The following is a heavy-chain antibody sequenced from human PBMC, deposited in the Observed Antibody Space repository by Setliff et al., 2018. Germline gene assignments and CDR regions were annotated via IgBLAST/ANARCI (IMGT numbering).Heavy chain of an antibody. J-gene: IGHJ4*02. Sequence: SETLSLTCTVSGASISSGTYYWGWIRQPPGKGLEWIGRIRYLGTTYSNASLASRLTMSVDTSKNQFSLRLTSVTAADTAVYYCARTGTYRYFDHWGQGTLVHRLL. CDR1: GASISSGTYY. V-gene: IGHV4-39*01. CDR3: ARTGTYRYFDH. D-gene: IGHD1-1*01. CDR2: IRYLGTT.